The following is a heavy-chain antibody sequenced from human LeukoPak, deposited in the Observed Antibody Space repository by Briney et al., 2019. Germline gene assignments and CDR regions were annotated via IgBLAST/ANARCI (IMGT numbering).Heavy chain of an antibody. Sequence: SETLSLTCTASGGSISSSSNYWGGIRQPPGKGLEGIARIDDSGKNYYTPSVESRVTISVDTSKNQFSLQLSSVTAADTAVYYCSTRSIRGDYFDDWGQGTLVTVSS. V-gene: IGHV4-39*07. CDR2: IDDSGKN. CDR1: GGSISSSSNY. D-gene: IGHD3-10*01. CDR3: STRSIRGDYFDD. J-gene: IGHJ4*02.